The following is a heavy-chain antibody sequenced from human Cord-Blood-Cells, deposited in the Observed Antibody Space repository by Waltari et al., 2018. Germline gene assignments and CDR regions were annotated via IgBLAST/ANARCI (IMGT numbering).Heavy chain of an antibody. Sequence: QVQLVESGGGVVQPGRSLRLSCAASGFTFSSYAMHWVRQAPGKGLEWVAVISYDGSNKYYADSVKGRFTISRDNSKNTLYLQMNSLRAEDTAVYYCARDFSFGELNYWGQGTLVTVSS. V-gene: IGHV3-30-3*01. CDR1: GFTFSSYA. J-gene: IGHJ4*02. CDR3: ARDFSFGELNY. D-gene: IGHD3-10*01. CDR2: ISYDGSNK.